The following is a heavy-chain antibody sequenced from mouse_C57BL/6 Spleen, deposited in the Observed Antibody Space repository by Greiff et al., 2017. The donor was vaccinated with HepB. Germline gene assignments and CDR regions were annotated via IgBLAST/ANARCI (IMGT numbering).Heavy chain of an antibody. CDR1: GYTFTSYW. Sequence: VQLQQSGAELVKPGASVKMSCKASGYTFTSYWITWVKQRPGQGLEWIGDIYPGSGSTNYNEKFKSKATLTVDTSSSTAYMQLSSLTSEDSAVYYCARGSIYYDYGWYFDVWGTGTTVTVSS. CDR2: IYPGSGST. D-gene: IGHD2-4*01. J-gene: IGHJ1*03. CDR3: ARGSIYYDYGWYFDV. V-gene: IGHV1-55*01.